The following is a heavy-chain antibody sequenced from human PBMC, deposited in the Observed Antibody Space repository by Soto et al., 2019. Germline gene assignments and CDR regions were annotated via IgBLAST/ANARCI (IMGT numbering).Heavy chain of an antibody. CDR2: IGNSGSPI. V-gene: IGHV3-11*01. CDR1: GFPFGDYY. Sequence: PGGSLRLSXAASGFPFGDYYMSWIRQAPRKGLEWISHIGNSGSPIFYADSVKGRFTIYRDNAKNSLYLQMNSLRAEDTAVYYCARWDFWTGFSYTYYHPMDVWGQGTTVTVSS. CDR3: ARWDFWTGFSYTYYHPMDV. J-gene: IGHJ6*02. D-gene: IGHD3-3*01.